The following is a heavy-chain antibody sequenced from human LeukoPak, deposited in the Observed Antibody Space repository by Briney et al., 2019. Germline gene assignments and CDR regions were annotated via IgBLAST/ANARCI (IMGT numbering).Heavy chain of an antibody. D-gene: IGHD5-18*01. CDR2: IYFSGST. CDR3: RGYSNGFRFDY. J-gene: IGHJ4*02. V-gene: IGHV4-39*01. Sequence: EWIGSIYFSGSTYYNPSLKSRVTISVDTSKNQFSLKLSSVTAADTAVYYCRGYSNGFRFDYWGQGTLVTVSS.